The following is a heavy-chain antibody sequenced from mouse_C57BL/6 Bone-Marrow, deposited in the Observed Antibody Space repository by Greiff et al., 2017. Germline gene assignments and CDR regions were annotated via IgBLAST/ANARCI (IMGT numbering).Heavy chain of an antibody. CDR2: IYPGDGDT. Sequence: VQLQESGAELVKPGASVKISCKASGYAFSSYWMHWVKQRPGKSLEWIGQIYPGDGDTNYNGKFKGKATLTADKSSSTAYMQLSSLTSDDSAVYFCARGAYWGRGTRVTVSA. CDR3: ARGAY. CDR1: GYAFSSYW. J-gene: IGHJ3*01. V-gene: IGHV1-80*01.